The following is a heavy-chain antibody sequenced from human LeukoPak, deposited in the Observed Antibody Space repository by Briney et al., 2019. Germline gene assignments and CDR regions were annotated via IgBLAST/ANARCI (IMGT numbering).Heavy chain of an antibody. J-gene: IGHJ3*02. Sequence: GASVKVSCKASGYTFTCYYMHWVRQAPGQGLERMGWINPNSGGTNYAQKFQGRVTMTRDTSISTAYMELSRLRSDDTAVYYCARDIVVVVAATHDAFDIWGKGTMVTVSS. CDR2: INPNSGGT. CDR3: ARDIVVVVAATHDAFDI. V-gene: IGHV1-2*02. CDR1: GYTFTCYY. D-gene: IGHD2-15*01.